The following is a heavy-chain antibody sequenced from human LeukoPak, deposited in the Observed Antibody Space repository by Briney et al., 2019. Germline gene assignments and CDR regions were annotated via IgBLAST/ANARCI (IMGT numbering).Heavy chain of an antibody. Sequence: PSETLSLTCTISGGSISSYYWSWVRQAPGKGLEWVSAISGSGGSTYYADSVKGRFTISRDNSKNTLYLQMNSLRAEDTAVYYCAKSGYSGSWYYYYYMDVWGKGTTVTVSS. CDR3: AKSGYSGSWYYYYYMDV. CDR1: GGSISSYY. J-gene: IGHJ6*03. V-gene: IGHV3-23*01. D-gene: IGHD5-12*01. CDR2: ISGSGGST.